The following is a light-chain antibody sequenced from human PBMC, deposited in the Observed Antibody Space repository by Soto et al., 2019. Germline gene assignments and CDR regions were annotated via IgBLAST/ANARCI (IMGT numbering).Light chain of an antibody. CDR1: SSNIGAAYD. CDR3: QSYDSSLSASA. V-gene: IGLV1-40*01. Sequence: QAVVTQPPSVSGAPGQRVTIFCTGSSSNIGAAYDVHWYQQFPGTAPKLPIYGNNNRPSGVPDRFSGSKSGTSASLAITGLQAEDEADYYCQSYDSSLSASAFGGGTKLTVL. CDR2: GNN. J-gene: IGLJ3*02.